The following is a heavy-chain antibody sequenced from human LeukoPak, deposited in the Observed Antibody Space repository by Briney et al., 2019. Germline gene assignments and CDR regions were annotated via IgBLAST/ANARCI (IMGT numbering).Heavy chain of an antibody. V-gene: IGHV5-10-1*01. Sequence: GESLKISCKGSGYRFTTYWISWARQMPGKGLDWMGKLDPTDSHTGYGPSFQGHVTISADKSISTAYLQWSSLKASDSAMYDCARDYGDRSGYTFDIWGQGTMVTVSS. D-gene: IGHD4-17*01. J-gene: IGHJ3*02. CDR2: LDPTDSHT. CDR1: GYRFTTYW. CDR3: ARDYGDRSGYTFDI.